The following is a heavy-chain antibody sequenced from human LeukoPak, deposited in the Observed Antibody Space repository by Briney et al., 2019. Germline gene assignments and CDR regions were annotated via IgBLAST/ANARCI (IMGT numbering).Heavy chain of an antibody. J-gene: IGHJ4*02. CDR3: ARDPRAYYGSGSSKGDY. Sequence: PGGSLRLSCAASGFTFSAYWMNWVRQAPGKGLEWVANINPDGGEKRHVDSVKGRFTISRDNAKNSLYLQMNSLRAEDTAVYYCARDPRAYYGSGSSKGDYWGQGTLVTVSS. V-gene: IGHV3-7*01. D-gene: IGHD3-10*01. CDR2: INPDGGEK. CDR1: GFTFSAYW.